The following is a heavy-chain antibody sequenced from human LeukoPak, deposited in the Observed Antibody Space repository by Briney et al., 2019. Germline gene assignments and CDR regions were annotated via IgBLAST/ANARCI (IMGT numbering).Heavy chain of an antibody. D-gene: IGHD3-16*01. J-gene: IGHJ3*02. V-gene: IGHV3-30*03. Sequence: GGSLRLSCSASGFTFSSYGIHWVRQAPGKGLEWVAVVSYDGSEKYYADSVKGRLTISRDKSKNTVSLQMNSLRAEDTAVYYCARQAGGDTFDIWGQGTMVTVSS. CDR3: ARQAGGDTFDI. CDR2: VSYDGSEK. CDR1: GFTFSSYG.